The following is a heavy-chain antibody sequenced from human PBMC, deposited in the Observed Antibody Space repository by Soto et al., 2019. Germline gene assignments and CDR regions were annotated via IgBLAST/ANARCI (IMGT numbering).Heavy chain of an antibody. CDR1: GGSISSGDYY. J-gene: IGHJ5*02. D-gene: IGHD3-3*01. CDR3: ARSYYDFWSGYYTPPGWFDP. CDR2: IYYSGST. Sequence: PSETLSLTCTVSGGSISSGDYYWSWIRQPPGKGLEWIGYIYYSGSTYYNPSLKSRVTISVDTSKNQFSLKLSSVTAADTAVYYCARSYYDFWSGYYTPPGWFDPWGQGTLVIVSS. V-gene: IGHV4-30-4*01.